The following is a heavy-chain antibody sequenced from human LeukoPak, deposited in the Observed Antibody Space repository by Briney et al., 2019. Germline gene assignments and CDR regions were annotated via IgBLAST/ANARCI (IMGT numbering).Heavy chain of an antibody. V-gene: IGHV3-48*03. D-gene: IGHD1-7*01. J-gene: IGHJ4*02. CDR3: ARPGNYLNDY. Sequence: QAGGSLRLSCAASGFIFSSYEMNWVRQAPGKGLEWVSYISSSGSTIYYADSVKGRFTISRDNAKNSLYLQMNSLRAEDTAVYYCARPGNYLNDYWGQGTLVTVSS. CDR2: ISSSGSTI. CDR1: GFIFSSYE.